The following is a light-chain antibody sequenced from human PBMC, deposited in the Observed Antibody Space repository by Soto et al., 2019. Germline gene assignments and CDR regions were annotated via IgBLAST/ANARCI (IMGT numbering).Light chain of an antibody. CDR3: QQYGSPLWT. CDR1: QSVIGTY. CDR2: GES. J-gene: IGKJ1*01. V-gene: IGKV3-20*01. Sequence: EIVLTQSPGTLSLSPGDRATLSCRASQSVIGTYLAWYQQKPGQPPRLLIYGESIRATGIPDRFSGSGSGTDFTLTIRRLEPEDFAVYYCQQYGSPLWTFGQGTKVEI.